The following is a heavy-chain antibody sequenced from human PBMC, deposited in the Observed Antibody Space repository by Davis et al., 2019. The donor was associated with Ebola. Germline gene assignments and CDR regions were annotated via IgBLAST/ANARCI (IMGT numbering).Heavy chain of an antibody. CDR2: IRSKANSYAT. CDR3: TSTAGTELDY. V-gene: IGHV3-73*01. J-gene: IGHJ4*02. D-gene: IGHD6-13*01. CDR1: GFTFSGSA. Sequence: GESLKISCAASGFTFSGSAMHCVRQASGKGLEWVGRIRSKANSYATAYAASVKGRFTISRDDSKNTAYLQMNSLKTEDTAVYYCTSTAGTELDYWGQGTLVTVSS.